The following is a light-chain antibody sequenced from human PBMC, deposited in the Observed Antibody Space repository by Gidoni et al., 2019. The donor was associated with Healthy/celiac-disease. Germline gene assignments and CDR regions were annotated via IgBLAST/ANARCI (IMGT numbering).Light chain of an antibody. CDR2: DAS. Sequence: EIVLTQSPATLSLSPGERATLSCRASQSVSSYLAWYQQKPGQAPRLLIYDASNRATGIPDFTLTISSLGPEDFAVYYCQQRSNWPITFGQGTRLEIK. CDR3: QQRSNWPIT. J-gene: IGKJ5*01. V-gene: IGKV3-11*01. CDR1: QSVSSY.